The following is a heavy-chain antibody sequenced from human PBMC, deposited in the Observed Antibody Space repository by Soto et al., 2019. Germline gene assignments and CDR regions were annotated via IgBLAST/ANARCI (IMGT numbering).Heavy chain of an antibody. CDR2: ISSGGSFT. V-gene: IGHV3-23*01. CDR1: GFTFSSYA. J-gene: IGHJ2*01. D-gene: IGHD3-22*01. Sequence: SLRLSCAASGFTFSSYAMSWVRQAPGKGLEWVSVISSGGSFTSYADSVKGRFTISRDNSKNTAYLQMSSLRPEDTAVYYCVRDRAYDSGGFKYWYFDLWGRGTLVTVSS. CDR3: VRDRAYDSGGFKYWYFDL.